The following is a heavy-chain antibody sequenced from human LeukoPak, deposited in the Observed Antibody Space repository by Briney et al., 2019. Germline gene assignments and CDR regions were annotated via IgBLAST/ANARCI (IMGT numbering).Heavy chain of an antibody. Sequence: GGSLRLSCAASGFTFNNYWMSWVRQAPGKGLEWVANIKQDGSETYYVDSVKGRFTISRDNAKNSLYLQMNGLRVEDTAMYYCARWRGQQSEFDLWGQGTLVTVSS. CDR3: ARWRGQQSEFDL. CDR1: GFTFNNYW. D-gene: IGHD6-13*01. V-gene: IGHV3-7*01. CDR2: IKQDGSET. J-gene: IGHJ4*02.